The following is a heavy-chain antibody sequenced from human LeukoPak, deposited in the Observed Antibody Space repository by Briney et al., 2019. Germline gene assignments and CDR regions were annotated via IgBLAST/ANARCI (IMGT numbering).Heavy chain of an antibody. CDR2: ISYDGSNK. J-gene: IGHJ3*02. CDR1: GFTFSSYG. D-gene: IGHD6-19*01. V-gene: IGHV3-30*18. Sequence: PGGSLRLSCAASGFTFSSYGMHWVRQAPGEGLEWVAVISYDGSNKYYADSVKGRFTISRDNSKNTLYLQMNSLRAEDTAVYYCVKPSRSGWYNGDAFDIWGQGTMVTVSS. CDR3: VKPSRSGWYNGDAFDI.